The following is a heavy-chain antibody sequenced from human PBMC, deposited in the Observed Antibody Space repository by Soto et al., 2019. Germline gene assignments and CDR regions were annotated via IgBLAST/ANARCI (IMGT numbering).Heavy chain of an antibody. Sequence: EVQLVESGGGLVKPGGSLRLSCAVSGFTSSSYTLNWVRQAPGKGLEWVSSISSTSIYIYYADSVKGRFTISRDNAKNSLYLQMNSLKDEDTAVYYCARREYSETWSIRRYFDLWGRGALVTVSS. V-gene: IGHV3-21*02. CDR2: ISSTSIYI. J-gene: IGHJ2*01. D-gene: IGHD6-6*01. CDR3: ARREYSETWSIRRYFDL. CDR1: GFTSSSYT.